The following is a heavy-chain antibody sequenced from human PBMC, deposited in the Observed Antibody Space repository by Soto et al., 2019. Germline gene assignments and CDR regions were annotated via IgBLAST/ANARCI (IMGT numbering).Heavy chain of an antibody. CDR3: ARHATYYYDSRDPRWGFDY. CDR1: CGSISSSSYY. J-gene: IGHJ4*02. D-gene: IGHD3-22*01. V-gene: IGHV4-39*01. CDR2: IYYSGST. Sequence: SETLSLTCTVSCGSISSSSYYWGWIRQPPGKGLEWIGSIYYSGSTYYNPSLKSRVTISVDTSKNQFSLKLSSVTAADTAVYYCARHATYYYDSRDPRWGFDYWGQGTLVTVSS.